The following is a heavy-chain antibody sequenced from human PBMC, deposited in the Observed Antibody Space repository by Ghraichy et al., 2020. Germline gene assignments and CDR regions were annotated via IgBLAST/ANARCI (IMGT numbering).Heavy chain of an antibody. D-gene: IGHD3-16*01. J-gene: IGHJ4*02. V-gene: IGHV3-23*01. CDR2: ISGSGGST. CDR1: GFTFSSYA. CDR3: AKESYDYVWGRGNIYYFDY. Sequence: GESLNISCAASGFTFSSYAMSWVRKAPGKGLEWVSAISGSGGSTYYADSVKGRFTISRDNSKNTLYLQMNSLRAEDTAVYYCAKESYDYVWGRGNIYYFDYWGQGTLVTVSS.